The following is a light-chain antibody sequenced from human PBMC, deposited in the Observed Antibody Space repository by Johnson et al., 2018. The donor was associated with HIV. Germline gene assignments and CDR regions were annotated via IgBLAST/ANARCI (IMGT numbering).Light chain of an antibody. CDR3: GTWDSSLNAYV. J-gene: IGLJ1*01. Sequence: HSVLTQPPSVSAAPGQKVTISCSGSSSNIGNNYVSWYQQLPGTAPKLLIYENNKRPSGIPDRFFGSKSGTSATLDITGLQTGDEGDYYCGTWDSSLNAYVFGTGTKATVL. V-gene: IGLV1-51*02. CDR2: ENN. CDR1: SSNIGNNY.